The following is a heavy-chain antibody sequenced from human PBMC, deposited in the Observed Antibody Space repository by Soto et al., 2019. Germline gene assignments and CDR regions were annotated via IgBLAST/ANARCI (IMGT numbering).Heavy chain of an antibody. V-gene: IGHV4-59*08. CDR1: GGSISSYY. J-gene: IGHJ4*02. CDR2: IYYSGST. D-gene: IGHD6-19*01. CDR3: ASIAVAGTDY. Sequence: PSETLSLTCTVSGGSISSYYWSWIRQPPGKGLEWIGYIYYSGSTNCNPSLKSRVTISVDTSKNQFSLKLSSVTAADTAVYYCASIAVAGTDYWGQGTLVTVSS.